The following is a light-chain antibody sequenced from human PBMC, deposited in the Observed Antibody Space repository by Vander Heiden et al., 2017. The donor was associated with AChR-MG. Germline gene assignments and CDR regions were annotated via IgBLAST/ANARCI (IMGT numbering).Light chain of an antibody. Sequence: EIVMTQSPATLSLSPGERAALSCRASQSVSTTYLSWYQQKPGQAPRLLIYGTSTRVAGIPASFSGRGSGTDFTLTISSLQPEDFAVYYCQQDYNLPHTFGQGTKLEIK. CDR1: QSVSTTY. V-gene: IGKV3D-7*01. CDR3: QQDYNLPHT. CDR2: GTS. J-gene: IGKJ2*01.